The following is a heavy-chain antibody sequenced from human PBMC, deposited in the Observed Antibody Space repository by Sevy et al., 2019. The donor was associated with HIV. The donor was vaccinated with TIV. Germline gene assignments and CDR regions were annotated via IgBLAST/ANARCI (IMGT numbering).Heavy chain of an antibody. CDR1: GFTFRNYA. CDR2: ISHDGSHK. D-gene: IGHD6-19*01. Sequence: GGSLRLSCAASGFTFRNYAIHWVRQAPGKGLEWVAVISHDGSHKYSADSVKGRFTISRDNSKNTLYLQMNSLRAEDTAMYYCARDPPLYASGWYYFDYWGQGILVTVSS. V-gene: IGHV3-30*04. CDR3: ARDPPLYASGWYYFDY. J-gene: IGHJ4*02.